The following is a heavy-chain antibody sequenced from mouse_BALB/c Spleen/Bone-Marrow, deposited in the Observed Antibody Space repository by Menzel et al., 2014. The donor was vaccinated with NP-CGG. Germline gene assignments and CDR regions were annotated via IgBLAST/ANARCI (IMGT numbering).Heavy chain of an antibody. Sequence: VQLQQSGAELVKSGASVKLSCTASGFNIKDTYMHWVKQRPEQGLEWIGRIDPANGNTKYDLKFQGKATITADTSSNTAYLQLSSLTSEDTAVYYCASYVYGYYFDYWGQGTTLTVSS. CDR2: IDPANGNT. D-gene: IGHD2-2*01. V-gene: IGHV14-3*02. CDR3: ASYVYGYYFDY. J-gene: IGHJ2*01. CDR1: GFNIKDTY.